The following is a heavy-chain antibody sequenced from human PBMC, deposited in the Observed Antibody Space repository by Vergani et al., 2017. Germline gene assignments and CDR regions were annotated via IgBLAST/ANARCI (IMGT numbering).Heavy chain of an antibody. D-gene: IGHD2-2*01. Sequence: QVQLVQSGAEVKKPGASVKVSCKASGYTFTSYYMHWVRQAPGQGLEWMGIINPSGGSTSYAQKFQGRVTMTRDTSTSTVYMELSSLRSEDTAVYYCARDRRYCSITGCFVGRDWFDPWGQGTLVTVSP. CDR3: ARDRRYCSITGCFVGRDWFDP. J-gene: IGHJ5*02. CDR2: INPSGGST. V-gene: IGHV1-46*01. CDR1: GYTFTSYY.